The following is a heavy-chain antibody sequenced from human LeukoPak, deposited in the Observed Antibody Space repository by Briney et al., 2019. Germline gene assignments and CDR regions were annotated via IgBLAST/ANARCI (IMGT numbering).Heavy chain of an antibody. J-gene: IGHJ3*02. D-gene: IGHD2/OR15-2a*01. CDR1: GFTFSNAW. CDR3: TTDYFATANAAFDI. V-gene: IGHV3-15*01. CDR2: IKSKTDGGTT. Sequence: GGSLRLSCAASGFTFSNAWMSWVRQAPGKGLEWVGRIKSKTDGGTTDYAAPVKGRFTISRDDSKNTLYLQMNSLKTEDTAVYYCTTDYFATANAAFDIWGQGTMVTVSS.